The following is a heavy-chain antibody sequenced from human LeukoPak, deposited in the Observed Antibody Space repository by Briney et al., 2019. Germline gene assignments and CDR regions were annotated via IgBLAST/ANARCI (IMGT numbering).Heavy chain of an antibody. CDR2: IIPIFGTA. D-gene: IGHD2-8*01. CDR1: GYTFTGYY. V-gene: IGHV1-69*13. Sequence: ASVKVSCKASGYTFTGYYMHWVRQAPGQGLEWMGGIIPIFGTANYAQKFQGRVTITADESTSTAYMELSSLRSEDTAVYYCAAEVVLMVYAIHYYYYGMDVWGQGTTVTVSS. J-gene: IGHJ6*02. CDR3: AAEVVLMVYAIHYYYYGMDV.